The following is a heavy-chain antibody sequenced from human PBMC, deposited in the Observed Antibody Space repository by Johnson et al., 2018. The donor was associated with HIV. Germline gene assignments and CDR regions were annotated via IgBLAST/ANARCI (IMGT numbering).Heavy chain of an antibody. CDR2: INSDGSST. CDR1: GFTFSSYA. Sequence: VQLVESGGGLVQPGGSLRLSCAASGFTFSSYAMNWVRQAPGKGLEWVSGINSDGSSTSYADSVTGRFTISRDNAKNTLYLQMNSLRAEDTAVYYCARDPADSSKAFDIWGQGTMVTVSS. CDR3: ARDPADSSKAFDI. J-gene: IGHJ3*02. D-gene: IGHD3-22*01. V-gene: IGHV3-74*01.